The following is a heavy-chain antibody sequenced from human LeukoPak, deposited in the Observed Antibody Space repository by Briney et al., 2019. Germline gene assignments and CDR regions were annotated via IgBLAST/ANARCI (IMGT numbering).Heavy chain of an antibody. CDR1: GFTFSSYE. Sequence: GGSLRLSRAASGFTFSSYEMNWVRQAPGKGLEWVSYISSSGSTIYYADSVKGRFTISRDNAMNSLYLQMNSLRVEDTAVYYCARDPGIAAAGTVGYFDSWGQGILVTVSS. CDR2: ISSSGSTI. V-gene: IGHV3-48*03. D-gene: IGHD6-13*01. CDR3: ARDPGIAAAGTVGYFDS. J-gene: IGHJ4*02.